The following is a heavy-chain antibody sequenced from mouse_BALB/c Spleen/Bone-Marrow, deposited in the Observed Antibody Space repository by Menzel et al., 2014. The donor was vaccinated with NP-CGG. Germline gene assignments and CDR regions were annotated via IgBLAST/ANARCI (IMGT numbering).Heavy chain of an antibody. V-gene: IGHV5-6-5*01. CDR3: ARARFYYGKLVDY. CDR1: GFTFSSYA. CDR2: ISSGGST. Sequence: DVKLVESGGGLVKPGGSLKLSCAASGFTFSSYAMSWVRQTPEKRLEWVASISSGGSTYYPDSVKGRFTISGDNARNILYLQMSSLRSEDTAMYYCARARFYYGKLVDYWGQGTSVTVSS. D-gene: IGHD1-1*01. J-gene: IGHJ4*01.